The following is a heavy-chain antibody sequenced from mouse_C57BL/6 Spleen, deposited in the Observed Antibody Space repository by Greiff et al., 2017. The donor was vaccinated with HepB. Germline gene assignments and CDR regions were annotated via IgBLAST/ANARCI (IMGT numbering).Heavy chain of an antibody. CDR2: IYPGDGDT. CDR3: ARGPLFTY. D-gene: IGHD6-1*01. J-gene: IGHJ3*01. V-gene: IGHV1-82*01. CDR1: GYAFSSSW. Sequence: VQLQQSGPELVKPGASVKISCKASGYAFSSSWMNWVKQRPGKGLEWIGRIYPGDGDTNYNGKFKGKATLTANKSSSTAYMQLSSLTSEDSAVYFCARGPLFTYWGQGTLVTVSA.